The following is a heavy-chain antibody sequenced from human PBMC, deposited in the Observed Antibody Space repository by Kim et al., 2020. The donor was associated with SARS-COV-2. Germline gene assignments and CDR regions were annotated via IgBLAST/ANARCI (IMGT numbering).Heavy chain of an antibody. D-gene: IGHD3-16*01. V-gene: IGHV3-30-3*01. J-gene: IGHJ4*02. CDR3: ARGLRGIILGFDY. CDR1: GFTFSSYA. CDR2: ISYDGSNK. Sequence: GGSLRLSCAASGFTFSSYAMHWVRQAPGKGLEWVAVISYDGSNKYYADSVKGRFTISRDNSKNTLYLQMNSLRAEDTAVYYCARGLRGIILGFDYWGQGTLVTVSS.